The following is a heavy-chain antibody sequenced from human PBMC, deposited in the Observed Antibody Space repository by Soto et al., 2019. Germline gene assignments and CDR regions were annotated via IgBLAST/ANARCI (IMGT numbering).Heavy chain of an antibody. Sequence: GGSLRLSCAASGFTVSSNYMSWVRQAPGKGLEWVSVIYSGGSTYYADSVKGRFTISRDNSKNTLYLQMNSLRAEDTAVYYCARLELYGYSYGLVDVDVWGQGTTVTVSS. CDR3: ARLELYGYSYGLVDVDV. V-gene: IGHV3-53*01. D-gene: IGHD5-18*01. CDR2: IYSGGST. J-gene: IGHJ6*02. CDR1: GFTVSSNY.